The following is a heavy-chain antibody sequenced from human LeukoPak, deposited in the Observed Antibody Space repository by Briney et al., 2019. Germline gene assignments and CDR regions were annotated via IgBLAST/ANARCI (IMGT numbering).Heavy chain of an antibody. D-gene: IGHD3-22*01. V-gene: IGHV1-69*05. CDR1: GGTFSSYA. CDR3: ARDDGSSGYYHRIWLDP. J-gene: IGHJ5*02. Sequence: SVKVSCKASGGTFSSYAISWVRQAPGQGPEWMGGIIPIFGTANYAQKFQGRVTITTDESTSTAYMELSSLRSEDTAVYYCARDDGSSGYYHRIWLDPWGQGTLVTVSS. CDR2: IIPIFGTA.